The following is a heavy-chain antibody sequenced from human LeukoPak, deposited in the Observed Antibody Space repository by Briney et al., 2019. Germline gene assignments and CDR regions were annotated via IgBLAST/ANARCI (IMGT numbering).Heavy chain of an antibody. CDR2: ISSSGSTI. Sequence: QPGGSLRLSCAASGFTFSSYEMNWVRQAPGKGLEWVSYISSSGSTIYYADSVKGRFTISGDYSKNILHLQMNSVRVEDTAIYYCAKDLKAVNATGFDCWGQGTLVTVSS. CDR3: AKDLKAVNATGFDC. J-gene: IGHJ4*02. D-gene: IGHD2-15*01. V-gene: IGHV3-48*03. CDR1: GFTFSSYE.